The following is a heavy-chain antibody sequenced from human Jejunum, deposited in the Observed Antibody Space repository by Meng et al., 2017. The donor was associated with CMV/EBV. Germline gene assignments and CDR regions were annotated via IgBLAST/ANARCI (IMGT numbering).Heavy chain of an antibody. V-gene: IGHV1-2*02. J-gene: IGHJ4*02. CDR2: TNPNNGGT. Sequence: TGFKINGVRQAPGQGLEWMGWTNPNNGGTNYAPKFQGRVTMTSDTSTSTAYMDLSRLTSDDTAVYYCTRDLYCGGNCYSAVDYWGQGTLVTVSS. CDR1: TGFK. D-gene: IGHD2-21*01. CDR3: TRDLYCGGNCYSAVDY.